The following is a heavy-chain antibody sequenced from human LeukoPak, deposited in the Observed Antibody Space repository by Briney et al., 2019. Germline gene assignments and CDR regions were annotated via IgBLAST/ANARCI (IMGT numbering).Heavy chain of an antibody. V-gene: IGHV3-48*01. J-gene: IGHJ4*02. D-gene: IGHD3-10*01. CDR2: ISSSSSTI. CDR3: AREGSGSGVDY. CDR1: GFTFSSYS. Sequence: PGGSLRLSCAASGFTFSSYSMNWVRQAPGKGLEWVSYISSSSSTIYYADSVKGRFTISRDNAKNSLYLQMNSLRAEDTAGYYCAREGSGSGVDYWGQGTLVTVSS.